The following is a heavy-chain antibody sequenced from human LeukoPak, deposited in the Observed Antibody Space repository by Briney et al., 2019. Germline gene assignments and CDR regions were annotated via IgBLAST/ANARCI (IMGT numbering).Heavy chain of an antibody. CDR1: GFTFSSYA. V-gene: IGHV3-30*04. CDR3: ARDGRWGGGSDFDY. D-gene: IGHD5-24*01. J-gene: IGHJ4*02. Sequence: QPGGSLRLSCAASGFTFSSYAMHWVRQAPGKGLEWVALISYDGNNKYYADSVKGRFTFSRDNSKNTLYLQMNTLRAEDTAVYYCARDGRWGGGSDFDYWGQGTLVTVSS. CDR2: ISYDGNNK.